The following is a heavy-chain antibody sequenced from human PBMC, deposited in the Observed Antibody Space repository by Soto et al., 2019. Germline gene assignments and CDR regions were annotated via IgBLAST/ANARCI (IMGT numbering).Heavy chain of an antibody. V-gene: IGHV1-8*01. J-gene: IGHJ6*02. CDR2: MNPNSGNT. Sequence: ASVKVSCKASGYTFTSYDINWVRQATGQGLEWMGWMNPNSGNTGYAQKFQGRVTMTRNTSISTAYMELSSLRSEDTAVYYCARDLVVPAASPRGYYYGMDVWGQGTTVTVSS. D-gene: IGHD2-2*01. CDR3: ARDLVVPAASPRGYYYGMDV. CDR1: GYTFTSYD.